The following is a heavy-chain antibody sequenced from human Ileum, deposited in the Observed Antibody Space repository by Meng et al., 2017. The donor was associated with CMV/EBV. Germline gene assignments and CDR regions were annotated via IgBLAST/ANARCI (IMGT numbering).Heavy chain of an antibody. CDR3: AKDSTGSYYRYYFDY. V-gene: IGHV3-23*01. J-gene: IGHJ4*02. CDR2: ISGSGGHT. D-gene: IGHD3-16*02. Sequence: SGFPFSTSAMNWVRQAPGKGLEWVSAISGSGGHTYNADSVKGRFTISRDNSKNTLYLQMNSLRAEDTAVYYCAKDSTGSYYRYYFDYWGQGTLVTVSS. CDR1: GFPFSTSA.